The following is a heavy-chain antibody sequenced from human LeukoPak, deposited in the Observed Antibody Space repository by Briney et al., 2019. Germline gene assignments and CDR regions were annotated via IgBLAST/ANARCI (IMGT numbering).Heavy chain of an antibody. V-gene: IGHV3-53*01. CDR3: AREVAEGFDY. CDR2: IYSGGST. Sequence: EGSLRLSCAASGFTVSSNYMSWVRQAPGKGLEWVSVIYSGGSTYYADSVKGRFTISRDNPKNSLYLQMNSLRAEDTAVYYCAREVAEGFDYWGQGTLVTVSS. J-gene: IGHJ4*02. CDR1: GFTVSSNY.